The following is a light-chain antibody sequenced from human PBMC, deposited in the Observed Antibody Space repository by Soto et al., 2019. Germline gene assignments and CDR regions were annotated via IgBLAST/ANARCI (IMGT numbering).Light chain of an antibody. CDR3: SSYAGSNIVV. CDR1: SSDVGGYNY. Sequence: QSALTQPPSASGSPGQSVTISCTGTSSDVGGYNYVSWYQQHPGKVPKLMIYEVTKRPSGVPDRFSGYKSGNTASLTVSGLQAEDEADYYCSSYAGSNIVVFGGGTKLTVL. J-gene: IGLJ2*01. CDR2: EVT. V-gene: IGLV2-8*01.